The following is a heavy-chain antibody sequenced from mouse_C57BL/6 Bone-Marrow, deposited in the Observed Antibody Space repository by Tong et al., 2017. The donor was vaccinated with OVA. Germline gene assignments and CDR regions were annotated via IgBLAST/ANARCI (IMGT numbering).Heavy chain of an antibody. CDR3: ARFFLMIRRPPRSTLTTCFYKTVVSTQRCSGGAAARV. Sequence: DMSWVRKTPEKRLELVAAINSDGGSTYYPDTMERRFIISRDNTKKTMYLQMRSRRSEDTALDYCARFFLMIRRPPRSTLTTCFYKTVVSTQRCSGGAAARVW. CDR2: INSDGGST. J-gene: IGHJ1*01. CDR1: D. V-gene: IGHV5-2*01. D-gene: IGHD1-3*01.